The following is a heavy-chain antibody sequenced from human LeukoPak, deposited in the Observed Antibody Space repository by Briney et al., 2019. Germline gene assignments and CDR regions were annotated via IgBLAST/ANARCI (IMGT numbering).Heavy chain of an antibody. CDR2: INHSGST. V-gene: IGHV4-34*01. CDR1: GFTFSSYA. D-gene: IGHD6-13*01. J-gene: IGHJ4*02. CDR3: ARGLKLVRFDY. Sequence: PGGSLRLSCAASGFTFSSYAMSWIRQPPGKGLEWIGEINHSGSTNYNPSLKSRVTISVDTSKNQLSLKLSSVTAADTAVYYCARGLKLVRFDYWGQGTLVTVSS.